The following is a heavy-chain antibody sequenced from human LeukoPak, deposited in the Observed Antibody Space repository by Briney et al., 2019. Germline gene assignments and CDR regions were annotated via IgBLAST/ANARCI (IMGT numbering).Heavy chain of an antibody. Sequence: GGSLRLSCAASGFTFSDYYMSWIRQAPGKGLEWVSYITGSGTTIYYADSVRGRFTISRDNAKNSLYLQMNSLRAEHTAVYYCARDPIPGSDPLDIWGQGTMVTVSS. V-gene: IGHV3-11*04. CDR3: ARDPIPGSDPLDI. CDR2: ITGSGTTI. J-gene: IGHJ3*02. CDR1: GFTFSDYY. D-gene: IGHD1-14*01.